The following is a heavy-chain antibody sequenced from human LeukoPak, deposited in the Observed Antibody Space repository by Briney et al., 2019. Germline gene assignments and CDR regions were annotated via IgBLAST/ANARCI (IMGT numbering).Heavy chain of an antibody. D-gene: IGHD3-16*01. CDR1: GGSISSHY. Sequence: SETLSLTCTVSGGSISSHYWSWIRQPPGKGLEWIGYIYNSGSTNYNPSLKSRVTISLDTSKNQFSLKLTSVTAPDTAVYFCARDDYGVFDAFDVWGQGTVVTVSS. V-gene: IGHV4-59*08. J-gene: IGHJ3*01. CDR2: IYNSGST. CDR3: ARDDYGVFDAFDV.